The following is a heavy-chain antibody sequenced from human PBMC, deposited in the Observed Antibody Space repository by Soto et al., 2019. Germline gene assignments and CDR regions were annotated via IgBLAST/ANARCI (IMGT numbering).Heavy chain of an antibody. J-gene: IGHJ6*03. CDR2: IYYSGST. V-gene: IGHV4-59*01. Sequence: PSETLSLTCTVSGGSISSYYWSWIRQPPGKGLEWIGYIYYSGSTNYNPSLKSRVTISVDTSKSQFSLKLSSVTAADTAVYYCARNPYDILTGYYYYYMDVWGKGTTVTVSS. CDR1: GGSISSYY. CDR3: ARNPYDILTGYYYYYMDV. D-gene: IGHD3-9*01.